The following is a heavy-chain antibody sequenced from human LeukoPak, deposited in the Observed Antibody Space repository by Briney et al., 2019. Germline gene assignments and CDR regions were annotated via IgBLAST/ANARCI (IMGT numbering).Heavy chain of an antibody. V-gene: IGHV3-11*04. CDR2: ISGDGTTV. CDR3: AGEDFYYSSGY. D-gene: IGHD3-10*01. J-gene: IGHJ4*02. Sequence: GGSLRLSCAASGFTFTDYYMSWIRQAPGKGLEWVSYISGDGTTVHYSDSVKGRFTVSRDNAKNSLSLQMNSLRAEDTAIYYCAGEDFYYSSGYWGQGTLVTVSS. CDR1: GFTFTDYY.